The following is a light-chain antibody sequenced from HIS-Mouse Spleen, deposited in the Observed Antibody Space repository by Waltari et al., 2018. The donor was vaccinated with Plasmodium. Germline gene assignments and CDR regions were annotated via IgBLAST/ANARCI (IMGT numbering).Light chain of an antibody. CDR3: QAWDSSTVV. CDR2: QYS. CDR1: KLGDKY. Sequence: SYELTQPPSVSVSPGQTASIPCPGDKLGDKYACWYQQKPGQSPVLVIDQYSKRPSGIPERFSGTNSGNTATLTISGTQAMDEADYYCQAWDSSTVVFGGGTKLTVL. J-gene: IGLJ2*01. V-gene: IGLV3-1*01.